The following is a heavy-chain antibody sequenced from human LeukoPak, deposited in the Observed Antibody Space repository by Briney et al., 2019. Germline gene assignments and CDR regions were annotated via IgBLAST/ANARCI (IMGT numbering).Heavy chain of an antibody. CDR1: GDSINSRSDY. CDR2: LYYGGNT. J-gene: IGHJ3*02. V-gene: IGHV4-39*01. D-gene: IGHD5-12*01. Sequence: SETLSLTCTVSGDSINSRSDYWDWIRQPPGKGLELIGNLYYGGNTHYNPALKSPVTISPDTSKNQLSLNLSSVTATDTAVYYCARHTRPGYGGSENAFDIWGQGTMVTVSS. CDR3: ARHTRPGYGGSENAFDI.